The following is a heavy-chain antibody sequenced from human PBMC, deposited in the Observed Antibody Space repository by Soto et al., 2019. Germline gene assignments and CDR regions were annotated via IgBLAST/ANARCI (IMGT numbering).Heavy chain of an antibody. CDR1: GFGFSSYA. Sequence: GGSLRLSCAASGFGFSSYAMHWVRQAPGKGLEWVAVIWYDGSDKYHADSVKGRFTISRDNSKNTLYLQMNSLRVEDTAVYYCARGTYSSSANHMDVWGEGTSVTVSS. D-gene: IGHD6-19*01. CDR2: IWYDGSDK. V-gene: IGHV3-33*01. CDR3: ARGTYSSSANHMDV. J-gene: IGHJ6*03.